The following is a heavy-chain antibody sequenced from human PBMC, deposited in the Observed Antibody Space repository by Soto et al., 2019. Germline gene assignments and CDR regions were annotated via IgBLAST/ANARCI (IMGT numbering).Heavy chain of an antibody. CDR3: AKRGGVVVPNWGGDYYYGMDV. Sequence: QVQLVESGGGVVQPGRSLRLPCAASDFTFSSYGIHWVRKAPGKGREWVAVKSYDGSNKYYADSVKGRFTIPRANSKNTLYLQMNSLRAEDTAVYYCAKRGGVVVPNWGGDYYYGMDVWCQGTTVTVSS. CDR1: DFTFSSYG. D-gene: IGHD2-2*01. J-gene: IGHJ6*02. CDR2: KSYDGSNK. V-gene: IGHV3-30*18.